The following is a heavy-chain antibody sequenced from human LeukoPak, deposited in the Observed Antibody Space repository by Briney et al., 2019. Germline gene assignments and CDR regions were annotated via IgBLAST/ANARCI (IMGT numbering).Heavy chain of an antibody. CDR3: AKVPATNYYYYYMDV. CDR2: ISSSNSYI. Sequence: GGSLRLSCAASGFTFSSYSMNWVRQAPGKGLEWVSSISSSNSYIYYADSVKGRFTISRDNSKNTLYLQMNSLRAEDTAVYYCAKVPATNYYYYYMDVWGKGTTVTISS. V-gene: IGHV3-21*01. CDR1: GFTFSSYS. J-gene: IGHJ6*03.